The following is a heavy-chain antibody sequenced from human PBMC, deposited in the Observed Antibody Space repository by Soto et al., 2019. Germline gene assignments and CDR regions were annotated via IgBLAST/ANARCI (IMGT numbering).Heavy chain of an antibody. D-gene: IGHD5-18*01. J-gene: IGHJ6*02. CDR3: ARGGDTAMVYHGMDV. V-gene: IGHV1-2*02. CDR2: INLNSGGT. Sequence: QAQLVQSGADVKKPGASVRVSCKASGYSFTGYFTQWVRQAPGQGPEWMGWINLNSGGTNYAQKFQGRVTMTRDTSISTAYMELSRVRSDDTAVYYCARGGDTAMVYHGMDVWGQGTTVTVSS. CDR1: GYSFTGYF.